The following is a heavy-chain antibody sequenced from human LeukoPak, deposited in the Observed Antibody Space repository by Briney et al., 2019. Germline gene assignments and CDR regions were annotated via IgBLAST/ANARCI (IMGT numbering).Heavy chain of an antibody. CDR3: ARDLHLERDFDY. CDR1: GGSISSSSYY. D-gene: IGHD6-25*01. CDR2: IYYSGST. J-gene: IGHJ4*02. V-gene: IGHV4-39*07. Sequence: SETLSLTCTVSGGSISSSSYYWGWIRQPPGKGLEWIGSIYYSGSTYYNPSPKSRVTISVDTSKNQFSLKLSSVTAADTAVYYCARDLHLERDFDYWGQGTLVTVSS.